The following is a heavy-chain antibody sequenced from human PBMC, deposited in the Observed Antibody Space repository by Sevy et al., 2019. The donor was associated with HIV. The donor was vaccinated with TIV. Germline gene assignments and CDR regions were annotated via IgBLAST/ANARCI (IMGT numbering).Heavy chain of an antibody. CDR2: ISYDGSNK. D-gene: IGHD3-10*01. Sequence: GGSLRLSCAASGFTFSSYAMHWVRQAPGKGLEWVAVISYDGSNKYYADSVKGRFTISRDNSKNTLYLQMNSLRAEDTAVYYCASPILFGESYYGMDVWGQGTTVTVSS. J-gene: IGHJ6*02. CDR3: ASPILFGESYYGMDV. CDR1: GFTFSSYA. V-gene: IGHV3-30*04.